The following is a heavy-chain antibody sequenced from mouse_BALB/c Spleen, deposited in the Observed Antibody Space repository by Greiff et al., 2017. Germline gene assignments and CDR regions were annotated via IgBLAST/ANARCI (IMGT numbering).Heavy chain of an antibody. CDR1: GFSLTSYG. CDR2: IWAGGST. Sequence: QVQLKESGPGLVAPSQSLSITCTVSGFSLTSYGVHWVRQPPGKGLEWLGVIWAGGSTNYNSALMSRLSISKDNSKSQVFLKMNSLQTDDTAMYYCARDGYYYYWYFDVWGAGTTVTVSS. V-gene: IGHV2-9*02. J-gene: IGHJ1*01. CDR3: ARDGYYYYWYFDV. D-gene: IGHD2-3*01.